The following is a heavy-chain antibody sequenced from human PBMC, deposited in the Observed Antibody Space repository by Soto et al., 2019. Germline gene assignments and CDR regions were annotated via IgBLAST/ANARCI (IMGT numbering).Heavy chain of an antibody. D-gene: IGHD3-3*01. V-gene: IGHV1-24*01. CDR3: EASSVYYPHVAFDI. CDR1: GYTLTELS. CDR2: FDPEDGET. J-gene: IGHJ3*02. Sequence: ASVKVSCKVSGYTLTELSMHWVRQAPGKGHERMGGFDPEDGETIYAQKFQGRITMTEDTSTDTAYMELSSLRSEDTAEYYYEASSVYYPHVAFDIWAQGTLFTFSS.